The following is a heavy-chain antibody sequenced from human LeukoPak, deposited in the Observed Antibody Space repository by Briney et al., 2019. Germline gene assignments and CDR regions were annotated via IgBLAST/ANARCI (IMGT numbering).Heavy chain of an antibody. CDR3: ARDFQGGTYDYGYSLDY. Sequence: PGGSLRLSCAASGFTFSSYAMSWVRQAPGKGLEWVAVISYDGSNKYYADSVKGRFTISRDNSKNTLYLQMNSLRTEDTAVYYCARDFQGGTYDYGYSLDYWGQGTLVTVSS. J-gene: IGHJ4*02. CDR2: ISYDGSNK. V-gene: IGHV3-30-3*01. D-gene: IGHD4/OR15-4a*01. CDR1: GFTFSSYA.